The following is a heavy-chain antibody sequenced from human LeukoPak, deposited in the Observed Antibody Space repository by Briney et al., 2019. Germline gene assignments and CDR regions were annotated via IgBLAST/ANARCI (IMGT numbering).Heavy chain of an antibody. CDR1: GGSFGGYY. V-gene: IGHV4-34*01. Sequence: PSETLSLTCAVYGGSFGGYYWSWIRQPPGKGLEWIGEINHSGSTNYNPSLKSRVTISVDTSKNQFSLKLSSVTAADTAVYYCARVPYGGNDFDYWGQGSLVTVSS. D-gene: IGHD4-23*01. J-gene: IGHJ4*02. CDR3: ARVPYGGNDFDY. CDR2: INHSGST.